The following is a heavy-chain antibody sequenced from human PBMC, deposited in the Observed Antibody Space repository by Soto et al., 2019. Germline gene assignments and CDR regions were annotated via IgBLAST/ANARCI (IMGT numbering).Heavy chain of an antibody. J-gene: IGHJ4*02. CDR3: AKDRPITGTHFDY. CDR2: ISYDGSNK. D-gene: IGHD1-20*01. CDR1: GFTFSSYG. V-gene: IGHV3-30*18. Sequence: GGSLRLSCAASGFTFSSYGMHWVRQAPGKGLEWVAVISYDGSNKYYADSVKGRFTISRDNSKNTLYLQMNCLRAEDTAVYYCAKDRPITGTHFDYWGQGTLVTVSS.